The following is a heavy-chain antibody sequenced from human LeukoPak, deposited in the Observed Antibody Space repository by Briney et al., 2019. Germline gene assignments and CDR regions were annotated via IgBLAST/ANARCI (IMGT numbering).Heavy chain of an antibody. CDR1: GFTFSSYA. CDR3: AKGVAYYDFWSGTFDY. Sequence: GGSLRLSCAASGFTFSSYAMSWVRQAPGKGLEWVSAVSGSGGSTYYADSVKGRFTISRDNSKNTLYLQMNSLRAEDTAVYYCAKGVAYYDFWSGTFDYWGQGTLVTVSS. CDR2: VSGSGGST. J-gene: IGHJ4*02. V-gene: IGHV3-23*01. D-gene: IGHD3-3*01.